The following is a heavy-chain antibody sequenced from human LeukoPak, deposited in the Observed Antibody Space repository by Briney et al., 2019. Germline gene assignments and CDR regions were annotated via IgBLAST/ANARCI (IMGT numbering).Heavy chain of an antibody. Sequence: SETLSLTCTVSGGSISSSSYNWGWIRQPPGKGLEWIGSIFYSRSTYYNPSLKSRVTISVDTSKNQFSLKLSSVTAPDTAVYYCARHGGAMILAPLGYWGQGTLVTVSS. D-gene: IGHD3-22*01. CDR1: GGSISSSSYN. CDR2: IFYSRST. V-gene: IGHV4-39*01. J-gene: IGHJ4*02. CDR3: ARHGGAMILAPLGY.